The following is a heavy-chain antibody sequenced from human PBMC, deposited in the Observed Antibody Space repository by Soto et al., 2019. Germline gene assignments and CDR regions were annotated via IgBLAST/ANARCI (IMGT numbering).Heavy chain of an antibody. J-gene: IGHJ4*02. Sequence: QVQLVESGGGVVQPGRSLRLSCAASGFTFSSYAMHWVRQAPGKGLEWVAVISYDGSNKYYADSVKGRFTISRDNSKNTLYLQMNSLRADDTSVYYCARETAYCGGDCHFDYWGQGTLVTVSS. CDR1: GFTFSSYA. D-gene: IGHD2-21*02. CDR3: ARETAYCGGDCHFDY. V-gene: IGHV3-30-3*01. CDR2: ISYDGSNK.